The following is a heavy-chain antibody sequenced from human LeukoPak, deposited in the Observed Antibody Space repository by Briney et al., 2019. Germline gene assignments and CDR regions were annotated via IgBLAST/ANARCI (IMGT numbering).Heavy chain of an antibody. V-gene: IGHV4-59*01. CDR1: GGSISSYY. CDR3: ATIRDTALRYWYFDL. CDR2: IYYSGST. D-gene: IGHD5-18*01. J-gene: IGHJ2*01. Sequence: PSETLSLTCTVSGGSISSYYWSWIRQPPGKGPEWIGYIYYSGSTSYNPSLKSRVSISVDTSKNQFSLKLSSVTAADTAVYYCATIRDTALRYWYFDLWGRGTLVTVSS.